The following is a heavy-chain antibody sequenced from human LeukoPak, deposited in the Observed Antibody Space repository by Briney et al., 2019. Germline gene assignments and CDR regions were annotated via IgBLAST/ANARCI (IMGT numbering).Heavy chain of an antibody. CDR2: ISSSSSYI. CDR1: GFTFSSYS. J-gene: IGHJ3*02. Sequence: PGGSLRLSCAASGFTFSSYSMNWVRQAPGKGLEWVSSISSSSSYIYYADSVKGRFTISRDNAKNSLYLQMNSLRAEDTAVYYCARGGEERFLEWLTYAFDIWGQGTMVTVSS. CDR3: ARGGEERFLEWLTYAFDI. D-gene: IGHD3-3*01. V-gene: IGHV3-21*01.